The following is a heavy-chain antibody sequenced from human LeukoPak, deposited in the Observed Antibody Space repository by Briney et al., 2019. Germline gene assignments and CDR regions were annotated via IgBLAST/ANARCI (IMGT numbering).Heavy chain of an antibody. D-gene: IGHD6-6*01. CDR3: ASVYSSSLNYYYYYGMDV. CDR1: GFTVGSSY. V-gene: IGHV3-53*01. CDR2: IYGGGNT. J-gene: IGHJ6*02. Sequence: GGSLRLSCAASGFTVGSSYMNWVRQAPGKGLEWVSLIYGGGNTYYADSVKGRFTISRDNSKNTLYLQMNSLRAEDTAVYYCASVYSSSLNYYYYYGMDVWGQGTTVTVSS.